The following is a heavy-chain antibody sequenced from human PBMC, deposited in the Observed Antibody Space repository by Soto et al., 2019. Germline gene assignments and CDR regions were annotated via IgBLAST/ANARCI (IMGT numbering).Heavy chain of an antibody. CDR2: IYYSGST. D-gene: IGHD4-17*01. Sequence: PSETLSLTCTVSGGSISSGDYYWSWIRQPPGKGLEWIGYIYYSGSTYFNPSLKSRVTISIDTSKNQFSLMLSSVTAADAAVYYCARLKVTTFIHDYWGQGTLVTVSS. CDR3: ARLKVTTFIHDY. V-gene: IGHV4-30-4*01. CDR1: GGSISSGDYY. J-gene: IGHJ4*02.